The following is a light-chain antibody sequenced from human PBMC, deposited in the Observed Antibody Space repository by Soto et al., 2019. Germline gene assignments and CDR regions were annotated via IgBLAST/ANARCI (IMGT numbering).Light chain of an antibody. V-gene: IGKV3-11*01. J-gene: IGKJ4*01. Sequence: ETVLTQSPATLSLSPVENAILSCRASQSVSNYLDWYQQKPGQAPRLLIYDASYRAPGIPARFSGGGSGTDFSLCIRSLEPEDFEVYYCQQRSDWLTFVGGTKVEIK. CDR3: QQRSDWLT. CDR2: DAS. CDR1: QSVSNY.